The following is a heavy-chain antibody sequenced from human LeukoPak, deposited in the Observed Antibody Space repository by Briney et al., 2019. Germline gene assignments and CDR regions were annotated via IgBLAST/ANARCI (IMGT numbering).Heavy chain of an antibody. CDR1: GDSFSSSNYF. J-gene: IGHJ4*02. Sequence: SETLSLTCTVSGDSFSSSNYFWGWFRQPPGQGLEWIGSISNSGTPYCNPSLKSRLTISVDPSRDHFSLELSSVTAADTAVYFCGRHSSVWPHDYLAYWGRGILVTVSS. V-gene: IGHV4-39*01. CDR2: ISNSGTP. D-gene: IGHD2-8*01. CDR3: GRHSSVWPHDYLAY.